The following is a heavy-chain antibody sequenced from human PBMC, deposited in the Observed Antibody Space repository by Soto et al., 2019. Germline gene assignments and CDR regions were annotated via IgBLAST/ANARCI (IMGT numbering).Heavy chain of an antibody. J-gene: IGHJ4*02. Sequence: QVQLVQSGAEVKKPGASVKVSCKASGYTFTSYDINWVRQATGQGLEWMGWMNPNSGNTGYAQKFQGRVTMTRNTSISTAYMELSSLRSEDTAVYYCARFRGAYSGWYPWGTRDPFDYWGQGTLVTVSS. V-gene: IGHV1-8*01. CDR2: MNPNSGNT. D-gene: IGHD6-19*01. CDR1: GYTFTSYD. CDR3: ARFRGAYSGWYPWGTRDPFDY.